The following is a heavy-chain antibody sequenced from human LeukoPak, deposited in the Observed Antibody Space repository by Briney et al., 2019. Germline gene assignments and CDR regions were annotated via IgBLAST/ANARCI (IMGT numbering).Heavy chain of an antibody. V-gene: IGHV4-4*07. Sequence: PSETLSLTCTVSGGSISSYYWSWIRHPAGKGLELIGRIYTSGSTNYNPSLKSRVTMSVDTSKNQFSLKLSSVTAADTAVYYCARGVVDYDFWSGFDGNNWFDPWGQGTLVTVSS. CDR3: ARGVVDYDFWSGFDGNNWFDP. D-gene: IGHD3-3*01. CDR2: IYTSGST. J-gene: IGHJ5*02. CDR1: GGSISSYY.